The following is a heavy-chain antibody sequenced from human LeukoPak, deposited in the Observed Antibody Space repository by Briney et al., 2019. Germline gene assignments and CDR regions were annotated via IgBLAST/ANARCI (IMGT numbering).Heavy chain of an antibody. J-gene: IGHJ4*02. Sequence: SETLSLTCTVSCGSISSYYWGWIRQPPGKGLEWIGYIYYRGSTNYNPSLKSRVTISLDTSNNQFSLKLTSVTAADTAVYYCAKSRGDSTGWYTFDYWGQGTLVTVSS. CDR1: CGSISSYY. CDR3: AKSRGDSTGWYTFDY. D-gene: IGHD6-19*01. CDR2: IYYRGST. V-gene: IGHV4-59*08.